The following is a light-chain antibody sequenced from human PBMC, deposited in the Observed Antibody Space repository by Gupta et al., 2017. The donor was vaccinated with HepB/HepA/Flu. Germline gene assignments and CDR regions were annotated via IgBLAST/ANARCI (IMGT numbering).Light chain of an antibody. CDR1: QSVSSSY. Sequence: IVLTQSPGTLSLSPGVRATLSCRDSQSVSSSYLAWYQQKPGQAPRLLIYGASSRATGIPDRFSGSGSGTDFTLTISRLEPEDFAVYYCQQYGSAPRSFGQGTKLEIK. V-gene: IGKV3-20*01. CDR3: QQYGSAPRS. CDR2: GAS. J-gene: IGKJ2*04.